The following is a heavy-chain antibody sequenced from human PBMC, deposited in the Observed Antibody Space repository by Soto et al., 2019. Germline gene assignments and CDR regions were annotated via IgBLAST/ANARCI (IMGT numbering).Heavy chain of an antibody. CDR2: ISYDGSNK. CDR3: AKDRGVATRPLYGMDV. D-gene: IGHD5-12*01. Sequence: GGSLRRSCAAYGFTFSSYDMHRVRQGPGKGLEWVAVISYDGSNKYYADCVKGRFTISRDNSKNTLYLQMNSLRAEDTAVYYCAKDRGVATRPLYGMDVWGQGTTVTVSS. CDR1: GFTFSSYD. V-gene: IGHV3-30*18. J-gene: IGHJ6*02.